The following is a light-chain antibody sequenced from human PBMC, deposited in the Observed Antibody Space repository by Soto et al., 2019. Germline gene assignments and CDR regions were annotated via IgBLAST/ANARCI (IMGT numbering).Light chain of an antibody. CDR3: QQTNSVPLT. CDR2: TAS. J-gene: IGKJ4*01. Sequence: DIQMTQSPSSVSASVGDRVTITCRASQDISNYLAWYQQKPGKAPNLLIYTASSLQSGVPSKFSGSGSGTDFTLTISSLQPEDFATYYCQQTNSVPLTFGGGTKVVIK. CDR1: QDISNY. V-gene: IGKV1-12*01.